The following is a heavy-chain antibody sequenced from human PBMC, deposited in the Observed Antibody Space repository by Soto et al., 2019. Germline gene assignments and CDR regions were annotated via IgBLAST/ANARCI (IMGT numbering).Heavy chain of an antibody. Sequence: LSLTYDVSGDSISSSTYYWGWIRQPPGKGLEWLASIYYSGAAYYNPSLRSRVSISVDTSNNRFSLALTSLTAADTAVYFCARLAYSGYFQTWGQGSLVTVSS. J-gene: IGHJ1*01. V-gene: IGHV4-39*02. D-gene: IGHD2-21*01. CDR3: ARLAYSGYFQT. CDR2: IYYSGAA. CDR1: GDSISSSTYY.